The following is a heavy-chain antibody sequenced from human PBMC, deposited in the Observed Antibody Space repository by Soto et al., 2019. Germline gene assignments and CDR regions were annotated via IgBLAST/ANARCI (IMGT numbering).Heavy chain of an antibody. D-gene: IGHD5-18*01. CDR1: GGTFSTYA. V-gene: IGHV1-69*05. J-gene: IGHJ4*02. CDR2: ISPMFGIA. CDR3: ASGIQLWLRRINNGYSG. Sequence: QVQLVQSGAEVKKPESSVKVSCKAPGGTFSTYAISWVRQAPGQGLEWMGGISPMFGIANYAPRFQDRVTITPDESRNTVYMELGSLRSEDTAVYFCASGIQLWLRRINNGYSGWGQGTLVTVSS.